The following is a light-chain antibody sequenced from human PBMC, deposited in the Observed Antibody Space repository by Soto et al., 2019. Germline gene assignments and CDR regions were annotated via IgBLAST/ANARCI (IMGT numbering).Light chain of an antibody. CDR2: GAS. CDR1: QSVSSN. Sequence: EIVVTQSPDTLSLSPGERATLSCRASQSVSSNLAWYQQKPGQAPRLLIYGASTRATGIPARFSGSGSGTEFTLTISSLQSEDFAVYYCQQYNNWPLTFGQGTKVDIK. V-gene: IGKV3-15*01. CDR3: QQYNNWPLT. J-gene: IGKJ1*01.